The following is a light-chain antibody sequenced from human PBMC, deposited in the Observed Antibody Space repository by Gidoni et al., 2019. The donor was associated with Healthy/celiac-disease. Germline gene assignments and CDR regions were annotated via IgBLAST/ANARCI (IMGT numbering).Light chain of an antibody. CDR3: QSADSSGTYVV. J-gene: IGLJ2*01. V-gene: IGLV3-25*03. Sequence: SYELTQPPSVAVSPGQTARITCSGDALPKQYAYWYQQKPGQAPVLVIYKDSERHSVIPERFSGSSSGTTVTLTISGVQAEDEADYYCQSADSSGTYVVFGGGTKLTVL. CDR2: KDS. CDR1: ALPKQY.